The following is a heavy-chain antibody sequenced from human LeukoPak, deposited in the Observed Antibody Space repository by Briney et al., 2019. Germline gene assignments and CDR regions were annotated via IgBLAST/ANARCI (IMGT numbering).Heavy chain of an antibody. CDR1: GYTFTSYG. J-gene: IGHJ4*02. D-gene: IGHD3-22*01. Sequence: ASVKVSCKASGYTFTSYGISWVRQAPGQGLEWMGWISAYNGNTNYAQKLQGRVTMTTDTSTSTAYMELRSLRSDDTAVYYCARELTYYYDSSGYSYYFDYWGQGTLVTVSS. CDR3: ARELTYYYDSSGYSYYFDY. V-gene: IGHV1-18*01. CDR2: ISAYNGNT.